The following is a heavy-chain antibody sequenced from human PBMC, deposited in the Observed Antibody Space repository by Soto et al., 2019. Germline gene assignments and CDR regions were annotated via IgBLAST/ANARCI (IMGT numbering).Heavy chain of an antibody. CDR1: GYTFTSYV. J-gene: IGHJ6*02. CDR3: ASYHLNSYYYGMDV. CDR2: ISAYNGNT. V-gene: IGHV1-18*01. Sequence: ASVKVSCKASGYTFTSYVFSWVRQAPGQGLEWMGWISAYNGNTNYAQKLQGRVTMTTDTSTSTAYMELRSLRSDDTAVYYCASYHLNSYYYGMDVWGQGTTVNVSS.